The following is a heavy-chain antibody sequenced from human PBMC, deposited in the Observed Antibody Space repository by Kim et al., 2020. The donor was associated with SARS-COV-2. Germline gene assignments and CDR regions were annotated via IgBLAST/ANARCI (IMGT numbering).Heavy chain of an antibody. J-gene: IGHJ6*02. CDR2: IDPSDSSA. Sequence: GESLKISCKASGYSFTNFWISWVRQLPGKGLEWMGRIDPSDSSAIYSPSFRGRVTIPLDKSTTTAYLQWSSLKASDSAIFYCARHGYDFSNGYFYYYYYGVDVWGQGTTVTVSS. V-gene: IGHV5-10-1*01. CDR3: ARHGYDFSNGYFYYYYYGVDV. D-gene: IGHD3-3*01. CDR1: GYSFTNFW.